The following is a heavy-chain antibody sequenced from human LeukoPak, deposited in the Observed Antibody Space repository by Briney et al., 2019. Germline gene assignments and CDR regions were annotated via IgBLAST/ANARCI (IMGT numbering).Heavy chain of an antibody. V-gene: IGHV4-39*07. Sequence: PSETLSLTCTVSGGSISSNSYYWGWIRQPPGKGLEWIASIYYSGSTNYNPSLKSRVTISVDTSKNQFSLKLSSVTAADTAVYYCARVGNPLVTVFAWFDPWGQGTLVTVSS. CDR2: IYYSGST. D-gene: IGHD3-3*01. J-gene: IGHJ5*02. CDR1: GGSISSNSYY. CDR3: ARVGNPLVTVFAWFDP.